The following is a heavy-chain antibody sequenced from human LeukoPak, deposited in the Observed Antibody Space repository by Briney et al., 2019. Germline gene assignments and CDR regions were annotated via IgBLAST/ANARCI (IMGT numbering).Heavy chain of an antibody. Sequence: PGGSLRLSCAASGFTFSSYGMHWVRQAPGKGLEWVAFIRYDGSNKYYADSVKGRFTISRDNSKNTLYLQMNSLRAEDTAVYYCARDVGYFGSGSYPDYFDYWGQGTLVTVSS. CDR3: ARDVGYFGSGSYPDYFDY. J-gene: IGHJ4*02. CDR1: GFTFSSYG. V-gene: IGHV3-30*02. D-gene: IGHD3-10*01. CDR2: IRYDGSNK.